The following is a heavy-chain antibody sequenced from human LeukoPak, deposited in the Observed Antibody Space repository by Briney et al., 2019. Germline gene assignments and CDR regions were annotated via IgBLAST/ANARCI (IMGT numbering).Heavy chain of an antibody. J-gene: IGHJ4*02. D-gene: IGHD2-15*01. CDR2: ISGSGGST. V-gene: IGHV3-23*01. Sequence: GGSLRLSCAASGFTFSSYAMSWVRQAPGKGLEWVSAISGSGGSTYYADSVKGRFTISRDNSKNTLFLQMNSLRAEDTAVYYCARDVDCSGVGCYSDYWGQGTLVTVSS. CDR3: ARDVDCSGVGCYSDY. CDR1: GFTFSSYA.